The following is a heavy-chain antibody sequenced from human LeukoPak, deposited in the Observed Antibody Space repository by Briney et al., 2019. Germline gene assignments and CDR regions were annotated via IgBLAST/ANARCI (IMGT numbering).Heavy chain of an antibody. V-gene: IGHV4-31*03. D-gene: IGHD3-10*01. J-gene: IGHJ5*02. CDR2: IYYSGST. Sequence: SQTLSLTCPVSGGSISSGGYYWSWIRQHPGKDLEWLGYIYYSGSTYYNPSLKSRVTTSVDTSKNQFSLKMSSVTAADTAVYFSARSVLLWFGELSRRGGWFDPWGQGTLVTVSS. CDR1: GGSISSGGYY. CDR3: ARSVLLWFGELSRRGGWFDP.